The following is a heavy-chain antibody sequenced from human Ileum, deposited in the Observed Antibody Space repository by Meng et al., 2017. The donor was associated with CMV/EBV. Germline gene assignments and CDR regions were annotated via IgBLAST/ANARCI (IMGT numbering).Heavy chain of an antibody. V-gene: IGHV3-74*01. CDR3: ARGEVAVGGNEDY. CDR1: LFPFHLSS. CDR2: INTNGLIT. Sequence: ASPLFPFHLSSLHWVRQAPGKGLVWVSRINTNGLITNYADSVKVQFSISRDNAENTLYLQMNSLRVEDTAVYYCARGEVAVGGNEDYWGQGTLVTVSS. D-gene: IGHD6-19*01. J-gene: IGHJ4*02.